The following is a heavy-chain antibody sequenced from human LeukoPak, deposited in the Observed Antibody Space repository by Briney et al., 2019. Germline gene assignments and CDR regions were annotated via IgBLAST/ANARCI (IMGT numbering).Heavy chain of an antibody. J-gene: IGHJ4*02. CDR1: GFTFSSPA. D-gene: IGHD1-26*01. CDR2: ITPSGDGT. CDR3: AKDSPVATW. V-gene: IGHV3-23*01. Sequence: GTSPRLSCAASGFTFSSPAMSWVRQTPGKGLEWVSSITPSGDGTYYAASVKGRFTISRDNSKNTLYLQMDSLRADDTAKYYCAKDSPVATWWGQGTLVTVSS.